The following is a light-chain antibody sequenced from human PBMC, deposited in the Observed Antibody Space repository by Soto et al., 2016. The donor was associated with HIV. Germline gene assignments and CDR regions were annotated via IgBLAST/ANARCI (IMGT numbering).Light chain of an antibody. J-gene: IGKJ2*01. CDR2: AAS. V-gene: IGKV1-39*01. Sequence: DIQLTQSPSSLSASVGDRVTITCRSSQSISKYLNWYQQKPGKAPKLLIYAASSLQSGVPSRFSGSESGTDFTLTISSLQPEDFATYYCQQTYNTRMYTFGQGTKAGD. CDR3: QQTYNTRMYT. CDR1: QSISKY.